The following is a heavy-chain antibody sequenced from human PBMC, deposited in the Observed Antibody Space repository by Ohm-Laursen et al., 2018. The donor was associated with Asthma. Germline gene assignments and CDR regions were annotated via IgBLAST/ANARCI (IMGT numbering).Heavy chain of an antibody. CDR1: GDSINSGNNY. Sequence: TLSLTCTVSGDSINSGNNYWSWIRQHPGKGLEWIGYIYYSGLTYSNPSLRSRVTISVDTSKNQFSLKLSSVTAADTAVYYCARGFIPAAMPYNWFDPWGQGTLVTVSS. D-gene: IGHD2-2*01. V-gene: IGHV4-31*03. J-gene: IGHJ5*02. CDR3: ARGFIPAAMPYNWFDP. CDR2: IYYSGLT.